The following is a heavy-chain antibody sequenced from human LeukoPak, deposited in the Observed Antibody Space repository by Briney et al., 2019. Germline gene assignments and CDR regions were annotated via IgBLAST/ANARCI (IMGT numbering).Heavy chain of an antibody. CDR2: ISSNGGST. Sequence: PGGSLRLSCSASGFTFSSYAMHWVRQAPGKGLEYVSAISSNGGSTYYADSVKGRFTISRDNSKNTLYLQMSSLRAEDTVVYYCVKEPYSSSWPNFDYWGQGTLVTVSS. V-gene: IGHV3-64D*06. CDR1: GFTFSSYA. D-gene: IGHD6-13*01. J-gene: IGHJ4*02. CDR3: VKEPYSSSWPNFDY.